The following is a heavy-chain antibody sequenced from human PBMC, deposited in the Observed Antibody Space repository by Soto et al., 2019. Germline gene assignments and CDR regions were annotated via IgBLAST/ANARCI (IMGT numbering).Heavy chain of an antibody. CDR1: GFPFSRYW. D-gene: IGHD6-6*01. Sequence: GGSLRLSCAAFGFPFSRYWRSWVRQAPGKGLEWVANIKQDGSEKSYVDSVKGRFSISRDNAKNSLYLQMNSLRVEDTAVYFCGRDLPSISGRPGGWFDPWGQGTLVTVYS. J-gene: IGHJ5*02. CDR3: GRDLPSISGRPGGWFDP. CDR2: IKQDGSEK. V-gene: IGHV3-7*01.